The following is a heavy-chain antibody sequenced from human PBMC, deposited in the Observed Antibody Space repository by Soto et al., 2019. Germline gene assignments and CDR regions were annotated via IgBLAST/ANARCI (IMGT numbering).Heavy chain of an antibody. CDR1: GYTFTDYF. CDR3: AILMHYSHAGGSSHSGFDM. J-gene: IGHJ3*02. D-gene: IGHD2-8*02. CDR2: INPYSGGA. V-gene: IGHV1-2*02. Sequence: QVQLVQSGAEVKKPGASVKVSCEASGYTFTDYFIHWVRQAPGQGLEWIGWINPYSGGADLSQKFQGRVTMTRDTSISTAYMEVSSLRPDDTAVFYCAILMHYSHAGGSSHSGFDMWGQGTLVTVSS.